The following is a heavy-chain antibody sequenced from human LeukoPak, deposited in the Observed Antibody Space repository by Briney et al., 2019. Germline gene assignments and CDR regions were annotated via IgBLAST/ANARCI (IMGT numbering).Heavy chain of an antibody. D-gene: IGHD1-1*01. CDR2: IKYDGTEQ. CDR1: GFTFSSYA. J-gene: IGHJ4*02. V-gene: IGHV3-7*01. Sequence: GGSLRLSCAASGFTFSSYAMHWVRQAPGKGLGWVANIKYDGTEQYYVDSVRGRFTISRDNAKNSVSLQMNSLRAEDTAVYYCAREVQRPLDYWGQGILVTVSS. CDR3: AREVQRPLDY.